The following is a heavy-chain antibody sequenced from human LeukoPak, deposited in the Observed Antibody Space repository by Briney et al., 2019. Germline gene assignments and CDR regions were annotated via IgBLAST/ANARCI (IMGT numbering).Heavy chain of an antibody. Sequence: ASVKVSCKASGYTFTGYYMHWVRQAPGQGLEWMGWINPNSGGTNYAQKFQGWVTMTRDTSISTAYMELSRLKSDDTAVYYCAIRYSYGRDGMDVWGQGTTVTVSS. D-gene: IGHD5-18*01. CDR3: AIRYSYGRDGMDV. CDR2: INPNSGGT. CDR1: GYTFTGYY. V-gene: IGHV1-2*04. J-gene: IGHJ6*02.